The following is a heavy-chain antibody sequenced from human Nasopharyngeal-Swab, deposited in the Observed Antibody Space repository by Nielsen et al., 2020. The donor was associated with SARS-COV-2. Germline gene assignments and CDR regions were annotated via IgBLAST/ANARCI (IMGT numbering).Heavy chain of an antibody. CDR3: ARDRDSSGWFDY. Sequence: ASVKVSCKVSGYTLTELSMHWVRQAPGKGLEWMGGFDPEDGETIYAQKFQGRVTMTRDTSTSTVYMELSSLRSEDTAVYYCARDRDSSGWFDYWGQGTLVTVSS. V-gene: IGHV1-24*01. CDR1: GYTLTELS. CDR2: FDPEDGET. D-gene: IGHD6-19*01. J-gene: IGHJ4*02.